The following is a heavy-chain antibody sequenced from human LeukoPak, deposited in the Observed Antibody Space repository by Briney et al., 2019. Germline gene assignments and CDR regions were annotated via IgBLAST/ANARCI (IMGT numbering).Heavy chain of an antibody. D-gene: IGHD2-2*01. CDR2: ISGNGGST. J-gene: IGHJ4*02. CDR3: AKDRSSSTSCSNY. V-gene: IGHV3-23*01. CDR1: GFTFSNYS. Sequence: QTGGSLTLSCAASGFTFSNYSLTWVRQAPGKGLEWVSGISGNGGSTAYADSVKGRFTISRDNSKNTLYLQMNSLRAEDTAVYYCAKDRSSSTSCSNYWGQGTLVTVSS.